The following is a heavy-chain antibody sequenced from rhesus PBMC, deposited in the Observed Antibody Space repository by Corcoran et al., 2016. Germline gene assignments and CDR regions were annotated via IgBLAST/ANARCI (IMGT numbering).Heavy chain of an antibody. CDR1: GYTFTSYY. CDR2: ISPSNCNK. CDR3: TRGNYGKGRFDV. J-gene: IGHJ5-1*01. Sequence: QVQLVQSGGEIKQPGASVKLSCKASGYTFTSYYMYWVRQAPGQGLEGIGLISPSNCNKGYTQNYQCRVTITTDTTTSTGYMELSSLRSEDTAVYYCTRGNYGKGRFDVWGPGVLVTVSS. D-gene: IGHD1-26*01. V-gene: IGHV1-180*01.